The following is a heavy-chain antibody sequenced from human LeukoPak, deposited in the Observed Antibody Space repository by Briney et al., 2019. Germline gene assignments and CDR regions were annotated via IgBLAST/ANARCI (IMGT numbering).Heavy chain of an antibody. Sequence: PSETVSLTCAVSGYSISSGYYWGWIRQPPGKGLEWIGSIYHSGSTYYNPSLKSRVTISVDTSKNQFSLKLSSVTAADTAVYYCARHLGIAAAGLLYYFDYWGQGTLVTVSS. D-gene: IGHD6-13*01. V-gene: IGHV4-38-2*01. CDR1: GYSISSGYY. CDR2: IYHSGST. CDR3: ARHLGIAAAGLLYYFDY. J-gene: IGHJ4*02.